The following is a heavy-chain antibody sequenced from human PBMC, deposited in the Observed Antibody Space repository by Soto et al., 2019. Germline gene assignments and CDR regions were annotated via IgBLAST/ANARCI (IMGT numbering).Heavy chain of an antibody. CDR3: ARDGDSSHVFDP. D-gene: IGHD3-22*01. Sequence: QVQLVQSGAEVKKPGSSVKVSCKASGGTFSSYTISWVRQAPGQGLEWMGRIIPILGIANYAQKFQDSVTITADKSTSTAYMELSSLRAEDTAVYYCARDGDSSHVFDPWGQGTLVTVSS. V-gene: IGHV1-69*08. J-gene: IGHJ5*02. CDR1: GGTFSSYT. CDR2: IIPILGIA.